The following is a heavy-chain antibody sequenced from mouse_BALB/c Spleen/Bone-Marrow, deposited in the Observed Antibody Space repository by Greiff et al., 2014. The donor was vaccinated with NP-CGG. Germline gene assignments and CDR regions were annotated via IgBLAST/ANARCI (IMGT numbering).Heavy chain of an antibody. D-gene: IGHD2-14*01. Sequence: VQLKQSGGDLVKPGGSLKLSCAASGFTFSDYYLYWVRQTPEKRLEWVATISDGGSYTYYPDRVKGRFTISRDNAKNNLYLHMSSLKSEDTAMYYCARDGDYKYAWFAYWGQGTLVTVSA. CDR3: ARDGDYKYAWFAY. CDR2: ISDGGSYT. J-gene: IGHJ3*01. CDR1: GFTFSDYY. V-gene: IGHV5-4*02.